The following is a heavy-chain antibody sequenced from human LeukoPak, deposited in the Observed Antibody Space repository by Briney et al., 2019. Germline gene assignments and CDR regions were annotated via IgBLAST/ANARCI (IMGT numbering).Heavy chain of an antibody. D-gene: IGHD3-3*01. J-gene: IGHJ4*02. CDR1: GFTFSSYA. V-gene: IGHV3-23*01. Sequence: GGSLRLSCAASGFTFSSYAMSWVRQAPGKGLEWVSAISGSGGSTYYADSVEGRFTISRDNSKNTLYLQMNSLRAEDTAVYYCAKDPDDFWSGYYPFDYWGQGTLVTVSS. CDR2: ISGSGGST. CDR3: AKDPDDFWSGYYPFDY.